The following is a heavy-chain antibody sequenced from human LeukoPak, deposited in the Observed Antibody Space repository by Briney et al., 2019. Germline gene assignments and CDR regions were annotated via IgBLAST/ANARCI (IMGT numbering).Heavy chain of an antibody. D-gene: IGHD3-22*01. V-gene: IGHV4-39*07. CDR3: ARESGYYYDTSGYTFDY. Sequence: SETLSLTCTVSGDSISSNSYYWGWIRQPPGKGLEWIGSIYYSGSTYYNSSLKSRVTISVDTSKNQFSLRLRSVTAADTAVYYCARESGYYYDTSGYTFDYWGQGILVTVSS. CDR2: IYYSGST. CDR1: GDSISSNSYY. J-gene: IGHJ4*02.